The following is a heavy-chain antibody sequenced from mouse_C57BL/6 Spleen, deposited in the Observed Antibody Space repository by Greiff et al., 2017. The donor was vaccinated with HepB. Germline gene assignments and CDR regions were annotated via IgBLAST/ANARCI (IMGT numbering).Heavy chain of an antibody. J-gene: IGHJ2*01. Sequence: QVQLKESGAELVKPGASVKISCKASGYAFSSYWMNWVKQRPGKGLEWIGQIYPGDGDTNYNGKFKGKATLTADKSSSTAYMQLSSLTSEDSAVYVCAKEERQLIYFDYWGQGTTLTVSS. CDR3: AKEERQLIYFDY. D-gene: IGHD3-2*02. V-gene: IGHV1-80*01. CDR2: IYPGDGDT. CDR1: GYAFSSYW.